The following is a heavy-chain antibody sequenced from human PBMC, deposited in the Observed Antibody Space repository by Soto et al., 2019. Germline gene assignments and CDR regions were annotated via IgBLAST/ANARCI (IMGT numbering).Heavy chain of an antibody. CDR3: ARYQWFGELLGYGVDY. V-gene: IGHV2-5*02. D-gene: IGHD3-10*01. Sequence: QITLKESGPPLVKPTQTLTLTCTFSGFSLSTNGVGVGWIRQAPGKALEWLALIYYDDDKRYSPSLKSRLTITKDTSKNQVVLTMTNMHPVDTATYYCARYQWFGELLGYGVDYWGQGTPVIVSS. CDR1: GFSLSTNGVG. CDR2: IYYDDDK. J-gene: IGHJ4*02.